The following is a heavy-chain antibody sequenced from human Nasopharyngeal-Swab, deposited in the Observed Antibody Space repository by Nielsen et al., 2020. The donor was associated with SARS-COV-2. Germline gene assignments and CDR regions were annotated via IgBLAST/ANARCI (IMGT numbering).Heavy chain of an antibody. CDR3: SRDPFGAMVDYFDY. D-gene: IGHD5-18*01. J-gene: IGHJ4*02. V-gene: IGHV3-74*01. CDR1: GFTLSSYW. CDR2: INSDGSRT. Sequence: GGSLGLFWGTLGFTLSSYWIPWVRPAPGKGLVWVSRINSDGSRTSYADSVKGRFTISRDNAKNTLYLQMNSLRAEDTAVYYCSRDPFGAMVDYFDYWGQGTLVTVSS.